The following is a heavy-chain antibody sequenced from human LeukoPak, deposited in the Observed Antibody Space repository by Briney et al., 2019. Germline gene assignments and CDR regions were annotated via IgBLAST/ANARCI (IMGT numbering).Heavy chain of an antibody. D-gene: IGHD6-19*01. CDR1: GFTFSDYS. Sequence: PGGSLRLSCAASGFTFSDYSMNWVRQAPGKGLEWVANIKQDGSEKYYGDSVKGRFTISRDNAKNSLYLEMNSLRVEDTAVYYCARERSSGWCDYWGQGTLVTVSS. J-gene: IGHJ4*02. CDR2: IKQDGSEK. CDR3: ARERSSGWCDY. V-gene: IGHV3-7*01.